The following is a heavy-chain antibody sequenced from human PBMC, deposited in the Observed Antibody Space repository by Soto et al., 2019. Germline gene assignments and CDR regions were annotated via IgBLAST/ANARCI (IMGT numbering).Heavy chain of an antibody. CDR1: GFTFSDYY. D-gene: IGHD2-2*02. V-gene: IGHV3-30-3*01. Sequence: VQLVESGGGLVQPGGSLRLSCAASGFTFSDYYIHWVRQAPGKGLEWVAVITHDGSNKYYADSVKGRFTISRDNSKKTLYLQMNSLRAEDTAVYYCARDRRYCSSTSCYSLFYYYGMDVWGQGTTVTVSS. J-gene: IGHJ6*02. CDR3: ARDRRYCSSTSCYSLFYYYGMDV. CDR2: ITHDGSNK.